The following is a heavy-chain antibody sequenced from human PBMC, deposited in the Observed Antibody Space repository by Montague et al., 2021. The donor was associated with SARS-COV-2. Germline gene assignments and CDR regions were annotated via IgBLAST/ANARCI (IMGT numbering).Heavy chain of an antibody. Sequence: CAISGDSVSSNIATWNWIRQSPSRGLEWLGRTYYRSKWYNDYAGSVKSLITIDPGTSKHQFSLHLNSVTPEDTAVYYCARIPVGSKYYFDFWGQGTLVTVSS. CDR2: TYYRSKWYN. V-gene: IGHV6-1*01. CDR1: GDSVSSNIAT. CDR3: ARIPVGSKYYFDF. J-gene: IGHJ4*02. D-gene: IGHD2-2*01.